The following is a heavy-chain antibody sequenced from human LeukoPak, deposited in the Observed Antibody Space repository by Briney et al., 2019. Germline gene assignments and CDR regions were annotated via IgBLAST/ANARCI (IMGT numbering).Heavy chain of an antibody. CDR3: AREGYDASDV. J-gene: IGHJ3*01. Sequence: SQTLSLTCAISGDSVSSITAAWTWIRQSPSRGLEWLGRTYYRSKWYSDYAISLKSRITIKPDTSKNQFSLQLNSVTPEDTAMYYCAREGYDASDVWGQGTMVTASS. CDR2: TYYRSKWYS. CDR1: GDSVSSITAA. V-gene: IGHV6-1*01. D-gene: IGHD2-15*01.